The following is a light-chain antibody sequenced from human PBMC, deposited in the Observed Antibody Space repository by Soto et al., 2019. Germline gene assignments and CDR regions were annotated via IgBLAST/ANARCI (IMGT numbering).Light chain of an antibody. CDR1: QSVSSSY. CDR3: QQYGSSPSGALT. Sequence: EIVLTQSPGTLSLSPGERATLSCRASQSVSSSYLAWYQQKPGQAPRLLIYCASSRATGIPDRFSGSGSGTDFTLTIIILEPEDFAVYYCQQYGSSPSGALTFGGGTKVEIK. J-gene: IGKJ4*01. V-gene: IGKV3-20*01. CDR2: CAS.